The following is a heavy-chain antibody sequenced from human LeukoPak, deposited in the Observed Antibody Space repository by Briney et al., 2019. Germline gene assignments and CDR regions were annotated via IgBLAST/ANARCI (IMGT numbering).Heavy chain of an antibody. D-gene: IGHD3-9*01. J-gene: IGHJ6*03. Sequence: ASVKVSCKASGYTFTSYYMHWVRQAPGQGLEWMGIINPSGGSTSYAQKFQGRVTMTRDMSTSTVYMELSSLRSEDTAVYYCARDNRYYDILTGYYLYYMDVWGKGTTVTISS. CDR1: GYTFTSYY. CDR3: ARDNRYYDILTGYYLYYMDV. V-gene: IGHV1-46*01. CDR2: INPSGGST.